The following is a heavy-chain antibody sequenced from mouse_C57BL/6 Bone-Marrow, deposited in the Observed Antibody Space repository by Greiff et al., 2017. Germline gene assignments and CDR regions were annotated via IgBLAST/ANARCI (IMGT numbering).Heavy chain of an antibody. Sequence: QVQLQQPGAELVKPGASVKLSCKASGYTFTSYWMHWVKQRPGQGLEWIGMIHPNSGSTNYNEKFKSKATLTVDNSSSTAYMQLSSLTSEDSAVYYCARPPDWYFDVWGTGTTGTVSS. V-gene: IGHV1-64*01. CDR1: GYTFTSYW. CDR3: ARPPDWYFDV. CDR2: IHPNSGST. J-gene: IGHJ1*03.